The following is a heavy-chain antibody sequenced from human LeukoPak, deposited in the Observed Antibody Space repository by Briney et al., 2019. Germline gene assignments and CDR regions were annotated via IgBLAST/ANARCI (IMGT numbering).Heavy chain of an antibody. Sequence: PSETLSLTCTVSGGSISSYYWSWIRQPAGKGLEWIGRIYTSGSTNYNPSLKSRVTMSVDTAKNQFSLKLSSVTAADTAVYYCASSDTAMAPFDYWGQGTLVTVSS. CDR2: IYTSGST. V-gene: IGHV4-4*07. D-gene: IGHD5-18*01. J-gene: IGHJ4*02. CDR3: ASSDTAMAPFDY. CDR1: GGSISSYY.